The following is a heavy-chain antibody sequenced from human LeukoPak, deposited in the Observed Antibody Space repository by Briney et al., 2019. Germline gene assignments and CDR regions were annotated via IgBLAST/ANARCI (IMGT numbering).Heavy chain of an antibody. CDR1: GGTFSSYA. J-gene: IGHJ5*02. Sequence: ASVKVSCMASGGTFSSYAISWVRQAPGQGLEWMGGIIPIFGTANYAQKFQGRVTITADESTSTAYMELSSLRSEDTAVYYCATSDFWSGYYVRFDPWGQGTLVTVSS. D-gene: IGHD3-3*01. V-gene: IGHV1-69*01. CDR3: ATSDFWSGYYVRFDP. CDR2: IIPIFGTA.